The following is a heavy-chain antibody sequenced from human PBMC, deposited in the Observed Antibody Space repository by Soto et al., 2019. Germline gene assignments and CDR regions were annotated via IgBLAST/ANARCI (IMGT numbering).Heavy chain of an antibody. D-gene: IGHD2-15*01. V-gene: IGHV4-59*01. Sequence: SETLSLTCTVSGGSISSYYWSWIRQPPGKGLEWIGYIYYSGSTNYNPSLKSRVTISVDTSKNQFSLKLSSVTAADTAVYYCAREGCSGGSCYSDAFDIWGQGTMVTVSS. CDR2: IYYSGST. J-gene: IGHJ3*02. CDR1: GGSISSYY. CDR3: AREGCSGGSCYSDAFDI.